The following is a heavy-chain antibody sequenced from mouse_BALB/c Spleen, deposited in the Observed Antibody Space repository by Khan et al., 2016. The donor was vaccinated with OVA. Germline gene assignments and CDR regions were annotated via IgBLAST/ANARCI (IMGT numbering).Heavy chain of an antibody. V-gene: IGHV1-7*01. Sequence: QVQLQQSGAELAKPGASVKMSCKASGYTFTSYWMHWIKQRPGQGLEWIGYINPTSGYTDYNQKIKDKATLTADKSSSTAYMQLSSLTSEYYAGYYWARDRIDYWGQGTALTVSS. CDR3: ARDRIDY. CDR1: GYTFTSYW. J-gene: IGHJ2*01. CDR2: INPTSGYT.